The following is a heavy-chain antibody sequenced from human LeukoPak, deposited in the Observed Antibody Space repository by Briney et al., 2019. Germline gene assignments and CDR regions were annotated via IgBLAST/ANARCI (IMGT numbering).Heavy chain of an antibody. D-gene: IGHD2-2*01. J-gene: IGHJ4*02. CDR3: ARGRPWRLNIVVVPAAKYYFDY. V-gene: IGHV4-34*01. CDR1: GGSFSGYY. CDR2: INHSGST. Sequence: PSETLSLTCAVYGGSFSGYYWSWIRQPPGKGLEWIGEINHSGSTNYNPSLKSRVTISVDTSKNQFSLKLSSVTAADTAVYYCARGRPWRLNIVVVPAAKYYFDYWGQGTLVTVSS.